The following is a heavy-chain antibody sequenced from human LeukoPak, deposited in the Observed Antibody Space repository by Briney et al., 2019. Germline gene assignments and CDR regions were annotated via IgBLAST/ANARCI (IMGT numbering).Heavy chain of an antibody. D-gene: IGHD5-18*01. Sequence: ASVKVSCKASGYTFTSYYMHWVRQAPGQGLEWMGIINPSGGSTSYAQKFQGRVTMTRDMSTSTVYMELSSLRSEDTAVYYCARHDVDTAMVTGGFDYWGQGTLVTVSS. CDR1: GYTFTSYY. CDR2: INPSGGST. CDR3: ARHDVDTAMVTGGFDY. J-gene: IGHJ4*02. V-gene: IGHV1-46*01.